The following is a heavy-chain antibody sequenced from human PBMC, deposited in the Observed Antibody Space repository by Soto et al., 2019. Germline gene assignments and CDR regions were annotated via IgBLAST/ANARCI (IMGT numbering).Heavy chain of an antibody. CDR2: INPSGGST. CDR1: GYTFTSYY. Sequence: ASVKVSCKASGYTFTSYYMHWVRQAPGQGLEWMGIINPSGGSTSYAQKFQGRVTMTRDTSTSTVYMELSSLRSEDTAVYYCARERCGEEGKGPGAFDIWGQGTMVSVSS. J-gene: IGHJ3*02. D-gene: IGHD3-16*01. V-gene: IGHV1-46*01. CDR3: ARERCGEEGKGPGAFDI.